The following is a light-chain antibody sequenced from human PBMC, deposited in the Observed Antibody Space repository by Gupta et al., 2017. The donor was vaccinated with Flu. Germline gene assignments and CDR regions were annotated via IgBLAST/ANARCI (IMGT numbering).Light chain of an antibody. CDR1: TNDIGNYDY. Sequence: TNDIGNYDYVSWYQQHPGTAPKLMIYSVTERPSGVPDRFSGSKSGNTASLTISGLRSDDEASYYCCSYAGTFTFVFGGGTKLTVL. V-gene: IGLV2-11*01. CDR3: CSYAGTFTFV. CDR2: SVT. J-gene: IGLJ3*02.